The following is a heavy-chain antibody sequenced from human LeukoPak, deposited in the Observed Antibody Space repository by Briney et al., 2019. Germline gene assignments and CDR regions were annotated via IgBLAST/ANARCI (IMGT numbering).Heavy chain of an antibody. J-gene: IGHJ4*02. CDR3: AKWPSGYSYGSYPFDY. CDR1: GFTLGSYG. Sequence: GRSLTLSCPASGFTLGSYGMHWVRQAPGKGLEWAAVISYDGSNKYYADSVKGRFTISRDNSKNTLYLQMNSLRAEDTAVYYCAKWPSGYSYGSYPFDYWGQGTLVTVSS. V-gene: IGHV3-30*18. D-gene: IGHD5-18*01. CDR2: ISYDGSNK.